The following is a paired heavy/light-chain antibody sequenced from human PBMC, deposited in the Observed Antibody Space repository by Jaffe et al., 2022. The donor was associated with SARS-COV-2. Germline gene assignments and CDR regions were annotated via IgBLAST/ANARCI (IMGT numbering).Heavy chain of an antibody. J-gene: IGHJ4*02. CDR3: ARIPYSSSLEIDY. CDR1: GFTFTSYG. V-gene: IGHV3-33*01. CDR2: IWYDGSNK. Sequence: QVQLVESGGGVVQPGRSLRLSCAASGFTFTSYGMHWVRQAPGKGLQWVALIWYDGSNKDYADSVKGRFTISRDNSKNTLYLQMNSLRAEDTAVYYCARIPYSSSLEIDYWGQGTLVTVSS. D-gene: IGHD6-13*01.
Light chain of an antibody. CDR2: VNSDGSH. Sequence: QLVLTQSPSASASLGASVKLTCTLSSGHSSYAIAWHQQQPEKGPRYLMKVNSDGSHSKGDGIPDRFSGSSSGAERYLTISSLQSEDEADYYCQTWGTGIQVFGGGTKLTVL. CDR1: SGHSSYA. J-gene: IGLJ3*02. V-gene: IGLV4-69*01. CDR3: QTWGTGIQV.